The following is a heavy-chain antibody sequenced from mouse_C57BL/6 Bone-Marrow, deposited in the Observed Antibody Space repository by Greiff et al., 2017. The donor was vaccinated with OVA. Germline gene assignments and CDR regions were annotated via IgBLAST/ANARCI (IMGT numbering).Heavy chain of an antibody. D-gene: IGHD2-4*01. CDR1: GYAFSSSW. CDR2: IYPGDGDT. Sequence: VQLQQSGPELVKPGASVKISCKASGYAFSSSWMNWVKQRPGKGLEWIGRIYPGDGDTNYNGKFKGKATLTADKSSSTAYMQLSSLTSEDSAVYFCARSRDYDSSFAYWGQGTLVTVSA. J-gene: IGHJ3*01. V-gene: IGHV1-82*01. CDR3: ARSRDYDSSFAY.